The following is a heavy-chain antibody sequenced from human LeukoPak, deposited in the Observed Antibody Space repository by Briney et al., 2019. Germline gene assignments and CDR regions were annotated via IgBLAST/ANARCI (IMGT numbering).Heavy chain of an antibody. CDR2: IYYSGST. D-gene: IGHD2-2*01. J-gene: IGHJ5*02. CDR3: ARGIVVVPAAFPNWFDP. CDR1: GGSISSYY. Sequence: SETLSLTCTVSGGSISSYYWSWIRQPPGKGLEWIEYIYYSGSTNYNPSLKSRVTISVDTSKNQFSLKLSSVTAADTAVYYCARGIVVVPAAFPNWFDPWGQGTLVTVSS. V-gene: IGHV4-59*01.